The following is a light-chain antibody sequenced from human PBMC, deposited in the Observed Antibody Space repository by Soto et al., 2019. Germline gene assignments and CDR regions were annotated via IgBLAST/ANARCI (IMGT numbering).Light chain of an antibody. Sequence: DIVLTQSPATLSVSPGDTVTLSCRASESLFCFLAWYQQKPCQAPRLLMYGVSTRATGIPARFSGGGSATEFTLTISSLHSEDSAFYFCQSYNAWPFALGLGTRLEI. V-gene: IGKV3-15*01. CDR3: QSYNAWPFA. J-gene: IGKJ2*01. CDR2: GVS. CDR1: ESLFCF.